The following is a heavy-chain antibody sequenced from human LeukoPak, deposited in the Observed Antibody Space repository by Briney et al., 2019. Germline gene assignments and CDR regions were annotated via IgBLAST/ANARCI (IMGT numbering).Heavy chain of an antibody. V-gene: IGHV1-69*05. CDR3: ARCPAHYDIWSGYSFCYYMDV. CDR1: GGTFSSYA. J-gene: IGHJ6*03. CDR2: IIPIFGTA. D-gene: IGHD3-3*01. Sequence: GASMKVSCKASGGTFSSYAISWVRQAPGQGLEWMGGIIPIFGTANYAQKFQGRVTITTDESTSTAYMELSSLRSEDTAVYYCARCPAHYDIWSGYSFCYYMDVWGKGTTVTVSS.